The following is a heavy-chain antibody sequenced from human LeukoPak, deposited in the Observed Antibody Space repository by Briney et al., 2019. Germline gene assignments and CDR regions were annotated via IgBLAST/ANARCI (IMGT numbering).Heavy chain of an antibody. V-gene: IGHV1-24*01. Sequence: GASVKVSCKVSGYTLTELSMHWVRQAPGKGLEWMGGFDPEDGETIYAQKFQGRVTITADESTTTAYMELSSLRSDDAAVYFCATTPKIRNFDWLGASDAFDIWGQGTMVTVSS. CDR3: ATTPKIRNFDWLGASDAFDI. J-gene: IGHJ3*02. CDR2: FDPEDGET. D-gene: IGHD3-9*01. CDR1: GYTLTELS.